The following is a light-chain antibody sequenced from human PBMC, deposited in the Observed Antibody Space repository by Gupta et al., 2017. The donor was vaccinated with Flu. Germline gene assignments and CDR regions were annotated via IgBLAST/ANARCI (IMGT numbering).Light chain of an antibody. CDR1: SSNIGNNY. J-gene: IGLJ3*02. CDR2: ENN. CDR3: GKWDSSLSGWG. Sequence: QSVLTQPPSVSAAPGQKVTISCSGSSSNIGNNYVSWYQQLPGTAPKLLIEENNKRPSGIPDRFSGSRSDTSATLGITGLRTGDEAEYYCGKWDSSLSGWGCGGGTKLTVI. V-gene: IGLV1-51*02.